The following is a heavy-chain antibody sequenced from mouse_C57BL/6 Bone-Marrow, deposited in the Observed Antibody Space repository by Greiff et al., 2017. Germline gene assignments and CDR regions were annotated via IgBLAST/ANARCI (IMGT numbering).Heavy chain of an antibody. J-gene: IGHJ2*01. CDR2: IDPETGGT. V-gene: IGHV1-15*01. Sequence: QVQLKQSGAELVRPGASVSLSCKASGYSFTDYEMHWVKQTPVHGLEWIGAIDPETGGTAYNPKFKGKAILTADTSSSPAYMELRSLTSEDSAIYYCTLYDYSDHWGQGTTLTVSS. D-gene: IGHD2-3*01. CDR3: TLYDYSDH. CDR1: GYSFTDYE.